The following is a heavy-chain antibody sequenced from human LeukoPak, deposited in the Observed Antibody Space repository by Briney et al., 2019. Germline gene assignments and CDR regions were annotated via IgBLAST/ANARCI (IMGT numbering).Heavy chain of an antibody. CDR3: VCTAPGY. CDR2: IKEDESEE. V-gene: IGHV3-7*01. J-gene: IGHJ4*02. D-gene: IGHD2-8*01. Sequence: PGGSLRLSCAASGVTFSGYWMTWVRQAPGKGLEWVANIKEDESEEYYADSVKGRFTISRDNAKNSVYLQMNSPRAEDTAVYYCVCTAPGYWGQGTLVTVSS. CDR1: GVTFSGYW.